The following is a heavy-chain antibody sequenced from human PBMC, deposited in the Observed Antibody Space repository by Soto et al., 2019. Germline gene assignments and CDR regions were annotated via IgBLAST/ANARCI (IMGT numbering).Heavy chain of an antibody. CDR3: AKPDVALEWSLDGQYYFDY. D-gene: IGHD3-3*01. CDR2: ISWNSGSI. J-gene: IGHJ4*02. Sequence: GGSLRLSCAASGFTFDDYAMHWVRQAPGKGLEWVSGISWNSGSIGYADSVKGRFTISRDNAKNSLYLQMNSLIAEDTALYYCAKPDVALEWSLDGQYYFDYWGQGTLVTVSS. CDR1: GFTFDDYA. V-gene: IGHV3-9*01.